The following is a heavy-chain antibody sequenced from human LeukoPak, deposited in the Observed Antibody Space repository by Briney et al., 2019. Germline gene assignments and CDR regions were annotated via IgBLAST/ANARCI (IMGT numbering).Heavy chain of an antibody. J-gene: IGHJ4*02. D-gene: IGHD2-2*01. V-gene: IGHV1-18*01. CDR2: ISAYNGNT. CDR1: GYTFTSYD. Sequence: ATVKVSCKASGYTFTSYDINWVRQAPGQGLEWMGWISAYNGNTNYAQKLQGRVTMTTDTSTSTAYMELRSLRSDDTAVYYCARGSWGCSSTSCSLGYWGQGTLVTVSS. CDR3: ARGSWGCSSTSCSLGY.